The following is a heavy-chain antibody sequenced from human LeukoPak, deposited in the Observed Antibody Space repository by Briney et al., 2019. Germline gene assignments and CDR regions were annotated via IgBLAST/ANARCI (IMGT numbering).Heavy chain of an antibody. J-gene: IGHJ4*02. CDR1: GFTFSSYA. CDR2: ISYDGSNK. CDR3: AREIVVVDI. V-gene: IGHV3-30-3*01. D-gene: IGHD1-26*01. Sequence: PGGSLRLSCAASGFTFSSYAMRWVRQAPGKGLEWVAIISYDGSNKYYADSVKGGFTISRDNSKNTLYVQMKSLRAADTAVYYCAREIVVVDIWGQGTLVTVSS.